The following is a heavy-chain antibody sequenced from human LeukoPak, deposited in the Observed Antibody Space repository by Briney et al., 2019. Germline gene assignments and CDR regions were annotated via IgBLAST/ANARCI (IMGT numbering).Heavy chain of an antibody. V-gene: IGHV3-23*01. CDR1: GFTFSDYA. D-gene: IGHD3-10*01. Sequence: GGSLRLSCQASGFTFSDYAMSWVRQAPGKGLEWVSSINPDGGSFFADSVKGRSTISRDDSRSVVYLQVNTLSAEDTAVYYCAKSGVATCHYWGQGILVTVSS. CDR2: INPDGGS. CDR3: AKSGVATCHY. J-gene: IGHJ4*02.